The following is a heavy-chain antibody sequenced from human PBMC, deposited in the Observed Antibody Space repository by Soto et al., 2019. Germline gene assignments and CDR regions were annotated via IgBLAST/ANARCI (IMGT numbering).Heavy chain of an antibody. J-gene: IGHJ5*02. CDR3: ARDSYSSSWYRFDP. V-gene: IGHV1-2*04. Sequence: GASVKVSCKASGYTFTGYYMHWVRQAPGQGLEWMGWINPNSGGTNYAQKFQGWVTMTRDTSISTAYMELSRLRSDDTAVYYCARDSYSSSWYRFDPWGQGTLVTVSS. D-gene: IGHD6-13*01. CDR2: INPNSGGT. CDR1: GYTFTGYY.